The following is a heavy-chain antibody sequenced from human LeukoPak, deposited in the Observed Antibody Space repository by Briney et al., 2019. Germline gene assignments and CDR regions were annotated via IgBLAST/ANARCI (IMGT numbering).Heavy chain of an antibody. CDR2: VYYTGYT. V-gene: IGHV4-59*02. CDR3: ARGGELDVFDI. Sequence: SETLSLTCAVSGVSVDAYQWNWIRQPPGKGLEWIGYVYYTGYTNYKPSLQGRVAISIDTSNNQFSLELTSVTPADTATYYCARGGELDVFDIWGQGRAVTVSS. D-gene: IGHD1-7*01. J-gene: IGHJ3*02. CDR1: GVSVDAYQ.